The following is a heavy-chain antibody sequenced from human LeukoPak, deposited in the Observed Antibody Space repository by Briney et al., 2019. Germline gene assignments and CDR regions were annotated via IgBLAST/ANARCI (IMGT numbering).Heavy chain of an antibody. CDR3: ARENYDSSGSRFDY. CDR1: GFTFSSYA. Sequence: PGGSLRLSCAASGFTFSSYAMHWVRQAPGKGLEWVAVISYDGSNKYYADSVKGRFTISRDNSKNTLYLQMNSLRAEDTAVYYCARENYDSSGSRFDYWGQGTLVTVSS. CDR2: ISYDGSNK. D-gene: IGHD3-22*01. V-gene: IGHV3-30*04. J-gene: IGHJ4*02.